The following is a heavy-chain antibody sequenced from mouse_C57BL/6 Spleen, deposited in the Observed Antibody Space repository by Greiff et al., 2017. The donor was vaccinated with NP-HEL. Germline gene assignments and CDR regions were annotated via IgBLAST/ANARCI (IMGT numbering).Heavy chain of an antibody. J-gene: IGHJ4*01. Sequence: EVKVVESEGGLVQPGSSMKLSCTASGFTFSDYYMAWVRQVPEKGLEWVANINYDGSSTYYLDSLKSRFIISRDNATNILYLQMSSLKSEDTATYYCARGLLGMDYWGQGTSVTVSS. CDR1: GFTFSDYY. CDR3: ARGLLGMDY. V-gene: IGHV5-16*01. CDR2: INYDGSST. D-gene: IGHD2-13*01.